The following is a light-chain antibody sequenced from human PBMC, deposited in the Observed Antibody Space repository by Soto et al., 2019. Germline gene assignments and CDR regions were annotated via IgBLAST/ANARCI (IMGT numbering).Light chain of an antibody. CDR2: EDS. CDR3: CSYAGNSTSDNYV. Sequence: QSALPQPASVSGSPGQSITISCTGTSSDVGSYNLVSWYQQHPGKAPKLMIYEDSKRPSGVSNHFSGSKSGNTASLTISGLQAEDEADYYCCSYAGNSTSDNYVFGIGTKLTVL. CDR1: SSDVGSYNL. V-gene: IGLV2-23*01. J-gene: IGLJ1*01.